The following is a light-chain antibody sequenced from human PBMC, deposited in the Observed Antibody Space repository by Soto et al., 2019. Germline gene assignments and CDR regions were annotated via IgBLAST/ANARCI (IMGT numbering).Light chain of an antibody. CDR1: QSISSW. J-gene: IGKJ1*01. Sequence: DIQMTQSPSTLSASVGDRVTITCRASQSISSWLARYQQKPGKAPKLLIYKASSLESGAPSRFSGSGSGTEFTLTISSLQPDDFANYYCQQYNSYPAFGQGTKVEIK. V-gene: IGKV1-5*03. CDR2: KAS. CDR3: QQYNSYPA.